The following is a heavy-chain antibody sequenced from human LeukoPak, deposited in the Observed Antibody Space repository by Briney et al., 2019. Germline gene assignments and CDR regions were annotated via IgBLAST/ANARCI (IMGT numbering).Heavy chain of an antibody. D-gene: IGHD2-21*01. Sequence: AAVKVSCKASGCTFSSYAISWVRQAPGQGLEWMGGIIPIFGTAKYVQKFQGRVTITAVASTSTAYMDPSSLRSEDTAVYYCARETCGGDCYLGAPYFDSWGQGTLVTVSS. CDR3: ARETCGGDCYLGAPYFDS. CDR2: IIPIFGTA. J-gene: IGHJ4*02. V-gene: IGHV1-69*13. CDR1: GCTFSSYA.